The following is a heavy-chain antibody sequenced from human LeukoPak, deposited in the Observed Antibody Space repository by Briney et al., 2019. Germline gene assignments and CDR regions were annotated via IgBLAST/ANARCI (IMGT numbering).Heavy chain of an antibody. J-gene: IGHJ4*02. CDR2: MNPNSGNT. CDR3: ARVSEYGLHYFDY. Sequence: ASVKVSCKASGYTSTSYDINWVRQATGQGLEWMGWMNPNSGNTGYAQKFQGRVTMTRNTSISTAYMELSSLRSEDTAVYYCARVSEYGLHYFDYWGQGTLVTVSS. CDR1: GYTSTSYD. D-gene: IGHD4/OR15-4a*01. V-gene: IGHV1-8*01.